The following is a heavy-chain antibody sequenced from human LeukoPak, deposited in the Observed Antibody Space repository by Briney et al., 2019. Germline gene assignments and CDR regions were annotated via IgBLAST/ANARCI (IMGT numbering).Heavy chain of an antibody. CDR2: IGGSGGST. CDR3: AKGPKPKLAFCDY. Sequence: GGSLRLFCAASGFTFSRYAMSWVSEAPGKGLELVSVIGGSGGSTYYEDSVKGRFIISKDNAKNTLYLQMNSQRAEDTAIYYCAKGPKPKLAFCDYWGQGTRVTVSS. V-gene: IGHV3-23*01. J-gene: IGHJ4*02. CDR1: GFTFSRYA. D-gene: IGHD6-13*01.